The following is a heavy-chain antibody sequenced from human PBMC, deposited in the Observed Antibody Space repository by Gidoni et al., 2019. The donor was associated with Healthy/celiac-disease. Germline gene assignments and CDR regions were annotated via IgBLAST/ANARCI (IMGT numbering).Heavy chain of an antibody. D-gene: IGHD6-13*01. CDR3: ARGIIAAVAALYAFDI. CDR1: GFTFSRYS. CDR2: ISSSSSYI. V-gene: IGHV3-21*01. Sequence: EGQLVESGGGLVKPGGSLRLSCAASGFTFSRYSMNWVRQAPGKGLEWVSSISSSSSYIYYADSVKGRFTISRDNAKNSLYLQMNSLRAEDTAVYYCARGIIAAVAALYAFDIWGQGTMVTVSS. J-gene: IGHJ3*02.